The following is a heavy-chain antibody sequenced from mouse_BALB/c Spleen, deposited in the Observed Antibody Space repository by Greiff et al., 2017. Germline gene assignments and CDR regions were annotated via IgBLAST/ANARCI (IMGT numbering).Heavy chain of an antibody. D-gene: IGHD1-1*01. Sequence: EVNVVESGGGLVQPGGSRKLSCAASGFTFSSFGMHWVRQAPEKGLEWVAYISSGSSTIYYADTVKGRFTISRDNPKNTLFLQMTSLRSEDTAMYYCARGITTDWGQGTTLTVSS. J-gene: IGHJ2*01. CDR1: GFTFSSFG. CDR2: ISSGSSTI. CDR3: ARGITTD. V-gene: IGHV5-17*02.